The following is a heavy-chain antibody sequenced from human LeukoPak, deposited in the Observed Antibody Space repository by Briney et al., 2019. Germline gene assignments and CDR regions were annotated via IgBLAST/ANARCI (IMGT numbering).Heavy chain of an antibody. CDR2: IYYSGST. D-gene: IGHD5-18*01. J-gene: IGHJ4*02. V-gene: IGHV4-39*07. CDR3: ARDRYSYNDY. Sequence: SETLSLTCTVSGGSISSSSYYWGWIRQPPGKGLEWIGSIYYSGSTYYNPSLKSRVTISVDTSKNQFSLKLSSVTAADTAVYYCARDRYSYNDYWGQGTLVTVSS. CDR1: GGSISSSSYY.